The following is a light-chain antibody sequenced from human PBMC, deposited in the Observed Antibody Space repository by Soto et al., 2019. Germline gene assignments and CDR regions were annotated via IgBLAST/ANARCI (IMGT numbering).Light chain of an antibody. J-gene: IGLJ3*02. V-gene: IGLV2-14*03. Sequence: QSVLTQPASVSGSPGQSITISCTGTSSDVGGYNYVSWYQHHPGKAPKLMIYDVTNRPSGVSNRFSGSKSGNTASLTISWLQDEDEADYYCTSYTTSSPYLVFGGGTKLTVL. CDR3: TSYTTSSPYLV. CDR2: DVT. CDR1: SSDVGGYNY.